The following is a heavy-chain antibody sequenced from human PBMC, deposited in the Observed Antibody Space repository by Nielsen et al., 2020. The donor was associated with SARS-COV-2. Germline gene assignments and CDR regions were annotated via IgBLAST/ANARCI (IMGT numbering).Heavy chain of an antibody. J-gene: IGHJ3*02. CDR3: ARGQYDSII. V-gene: IGHV1-2*06. D-gene: IGHD3-22*01. Sequence: ASVKVSCKASGYTFTDYYIHWVRQAPGQGLEWMGRINPYSGGTNYAQKFQGTVTMTRDASISTVYMELTSDDTAVYYCARGQYDSIIWGQGTMVTVSS. CDR2: INPYSGGT. CDR1: GYTFTDYY.